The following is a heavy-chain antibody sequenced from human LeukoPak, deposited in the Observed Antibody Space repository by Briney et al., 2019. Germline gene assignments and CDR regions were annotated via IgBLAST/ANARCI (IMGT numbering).Heavy chain of an antibody. CDR3: ARDPLPRSSSSWYKRNNWFGP. CDR1: GGSFSGYY. D-gene: IGHD6-13*01. J-gene: IGHJ5*02. V-gene: IGHV4-34*01. Sequence: SETLSLTCAVYGGSFSGYYWSWIRQPPGRGLEWIGEINHSGSTNYNPSLKSRVTISVDTSKNQFSLKLSSVTAADTAVYYCARDPLPRSSSSWYKRNNWFGPWGQGTLVTVSS. CDR2: INHSGST.